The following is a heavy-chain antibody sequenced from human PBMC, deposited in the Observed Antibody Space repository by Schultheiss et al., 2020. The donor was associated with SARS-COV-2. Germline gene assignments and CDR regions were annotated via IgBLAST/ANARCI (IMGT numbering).Heavy chain of an antibody. CDR1: GYSFTSYW. CDR2: IYPGDSDT. J-gene: IGHJ4*02. CDR3: ARPSGTYYDILTGYYHFDY. D-gene: IGHD3-9*01. V-gene: IGHV5-51*01. Sequence: GESLKIYCKGSGYSFTSYWIGWVRQMPGKGLEWMGIIYPGDSDTRYSPSFQGQVTISADKSISTAYLQWSSLKASDTAMYYCARPSGTYYDILTGYYHFDYWGQGTLVTVSS.